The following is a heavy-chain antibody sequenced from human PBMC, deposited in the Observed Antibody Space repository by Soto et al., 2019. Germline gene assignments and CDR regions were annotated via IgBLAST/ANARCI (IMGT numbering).Heavy chain of an antibody. CDR3: EKDREWEPHPPLDH. V-gene: IGHV3-21*01. CDR1: GFTFSSYS. D-gene: IGHD1-26*01. J-gene: IGHJ4*02. Sequence: GGSLRLSCAASGFTFSSYSMNWVRQAPGKGLEWVSSISSSSSYIYYADSVKGRFTISRDNAKNSLYLQMNSLRAEDTAVYYWEKDREWEPHPPLDHWGQGTLVTVSS. CDR2: ISSSSSYI.